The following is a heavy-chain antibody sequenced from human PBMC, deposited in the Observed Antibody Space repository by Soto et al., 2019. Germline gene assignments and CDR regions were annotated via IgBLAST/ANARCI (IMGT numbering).Heavy chain of an antibody. CDR1: GGSVSSNSAA. D-gene: IGHD6-6*01. J-gene: IGHJ6*02. V-gene: IGHV6-1*01. CDR3: ARDKSIAPRGYYYYVMDA. Sequence: SQTLSLTCAISGGSVSSNSAAWNWIRQSPSRGLEWLGRTYYRSKWYNDYAVSVKSRITINPDTSKNQFSLQLNSVTPEDTAVYYCARDKSIAPRGYYYYVMDAWGQGTTVTVYS. CDR2: TYYRSKWYN.